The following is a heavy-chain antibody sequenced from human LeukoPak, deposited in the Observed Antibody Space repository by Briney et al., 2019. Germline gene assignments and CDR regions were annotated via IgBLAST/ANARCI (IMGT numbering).Heavy chain of an antibody. V-gene: IGHV3-23*01. Sequence: GGSLRLSCAASGFTFSNYVMSWVRRAPGKGLEWVSGISASGDNTYYADSVKGRFTISRDNSKNTLHLQMNSLRAEDTAVYYCAKGSGYDTDFDYWGQGTLATVSS. J-gene: IGHJ4*02. CDR1: GFTFSNYV. CDR3: AKGSGYDTDFDY. D-gene: IGHD3-9*01. CDR2: ISASGDNT.